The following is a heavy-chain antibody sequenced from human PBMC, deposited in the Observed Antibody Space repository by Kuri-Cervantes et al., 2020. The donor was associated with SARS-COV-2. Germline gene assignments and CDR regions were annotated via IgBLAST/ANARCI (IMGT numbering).Heavy chain of an antibody. D-gene: IGHD3-3*01. J-gene: IGHJ4*02. CDR1: GFSFSDYS. CDR3: ASVDFWSGYYLDY. CDR2: ISSSGNYI. V-gene: IGHV3-21*01. Sequence: GGSLRLSCATSGFSFSDYSMNWVRLAPGKGLEWVSSISSSGNYIYYADSLKGRFTVSRDNAKSSLYLQMNSLRVEDTAVYYRASVDFWSGYYLDYWGQGTLVPSPQ.